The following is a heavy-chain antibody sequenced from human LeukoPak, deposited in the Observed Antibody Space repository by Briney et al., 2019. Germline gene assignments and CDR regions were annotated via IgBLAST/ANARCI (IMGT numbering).Heavy chain of an antibody. Sequence: GGSLRLSCAASGFTFSSYAMHWVRQAPGKGLEWVAVISYDGSNKYYADSVKGRFTISRDNSKNSLYLQMNSLRAEDTAIYYCARDLRIVSGSYLDYWGQGTLVTVSS. D-gene: IGHD1-26*01. CDR1: GFTFSSYA. CDR3: ARDLRIVSGSYLDY. J-gene: IGHJ4*02. CDR2: ISYDGSNK. V-gene: IGHV3-30*04.